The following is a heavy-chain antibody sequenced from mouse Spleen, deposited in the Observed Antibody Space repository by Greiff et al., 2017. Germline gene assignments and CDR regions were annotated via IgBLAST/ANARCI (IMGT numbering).Heavy chain of an antibody. CDR2: IDPENGDT. V-gene: IGHV14-4*02. D-gene: IGHD1-1*01. J-gene: IGHJ1*01. CDR3: NACALYGRHWYFDV. CDR1: GFNIKDYY. Sequence: EVQLQQSGAELVRSGASVKLSCTASGFNIKDYYMHWVKQRPEQGLEWIGWIDPENGDTEYAPKFQGKATMTADTSSNTAYLQLSSLTSEDTAVYYCNACALYGRHWYFDVWGAGTTVTVSS.